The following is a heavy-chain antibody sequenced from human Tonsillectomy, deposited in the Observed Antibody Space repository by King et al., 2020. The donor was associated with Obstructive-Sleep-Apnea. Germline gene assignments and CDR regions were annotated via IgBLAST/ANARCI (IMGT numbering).Heavy chain of an antibody. J-gene: IGHJ6*02. V-gene: IGHV1-18*01. Sequence: VQLVESGPEVKKPGASVKVSCKTSGYAFRTYGITWVRQAPGQGLEWMGWISANSGSTNYAQNLQGRVTLTTDTSARTAYMELRSLTSDDTASYYCARGLSSGITTSYYYGMDVWGQGTTVTVAS. D-gene: IGHD3-10*01. CDR2: ISANSGST. CDR1: GYAFRTYG. CDR3: ARGLSSGITTSYYYGMDV.